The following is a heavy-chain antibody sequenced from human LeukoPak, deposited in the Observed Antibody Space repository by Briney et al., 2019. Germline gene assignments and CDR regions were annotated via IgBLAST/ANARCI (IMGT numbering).Heavy chain of an antibody. CDR2: ISKDGSST. Sequence: GGSLRLSCAASASTFSSNWMHWVRQAPGKGLVWVSRISKDGSSTNYADSVKGRFTISRDNAKNSLYLQMNSLRGEDTAVYYCASQYISSSNYWGQGALVTVSS. J-gene: IGHJ4*02. D-gene: IGHD6-6*01. CDR3: ASQYISSSNY. V-gene: IGHV3-74*01. CDR1: ASTFSSNW.